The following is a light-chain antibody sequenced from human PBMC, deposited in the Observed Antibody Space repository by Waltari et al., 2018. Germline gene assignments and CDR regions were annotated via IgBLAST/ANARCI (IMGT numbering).Light chain of an antibody. CDR3: QQSYNSPRT. CDR2: AAS. V-gene: IGKV1-39*01. CDR1: QSISSY. J-gene: IGKJ1*01. Sequence: DIQMTQSPSSLSASVGDSVTITCRASQSISSYLNWYQVKPGKAPKLLIYAASSLQSGVPSRFSGSGSGTDFTLTISSLQPEDFSTYYCQQSYNSPRTFGQGTKVEI.